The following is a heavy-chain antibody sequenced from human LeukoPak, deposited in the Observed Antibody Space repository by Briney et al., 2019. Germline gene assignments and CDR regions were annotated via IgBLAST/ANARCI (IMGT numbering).Heavy chain of an antibody. CDR3: ARGLTGDHY. V-gene: IGHV3-74*01. J-gene: IGHJ4*02. D-gene: IGHD3-9*01. CDR2: TNSDGSST. CDR1: GFTFRSNW. Sequence: GGSLRLSCAASGFTFRSNWMHWVRQAPGKGLVWVSRTNSDGSSTSYADSVKGRFTISRDNAKNTLYPQMNSLRAEDTAVYYCARGLTGDHYWGQGTLVTVSS.